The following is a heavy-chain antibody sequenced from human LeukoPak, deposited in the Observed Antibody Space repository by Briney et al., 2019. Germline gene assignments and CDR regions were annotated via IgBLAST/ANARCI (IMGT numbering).Heavy chain of an antibody. CDR3: ATDLG. V-gene: IGHV3-74*01. J-gene: IGHJ4*02. CDR1: GFTFTSYW. Sequence: GGSLRLSCAASGFTFTSYWMHWVRQPPGKGLVWVSRVEHDGSRTAYADSVTGRFTISRDNARNMVYLRMNSLRAEDTAVYYCATDLGWGQGTPVTVSS. CDR2: VEHDGSRT. D-gene: IGHD4-17*01.